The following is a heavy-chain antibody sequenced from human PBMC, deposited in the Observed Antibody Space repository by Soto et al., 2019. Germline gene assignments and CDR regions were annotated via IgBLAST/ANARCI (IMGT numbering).Heavy chain of an antibody. D-gene: IGHD5-12*01. Sequence: ETLSVTCTVSGGSISSYYWSWIRQPPGKGLEWIGYIYYSGSTYYNPSLKSRVTISVDTSENQFSLKLSSVTAADTAVYYCARHRRSGYEGSVAYWGQGTLVTVSS. CDR1: GGSISSYY. CDR2: IYYSGST. CDR3: ARHRRSGYEGSVAY. J-gene: IGHJ4*02. V-gene: IGHV4-59*04.